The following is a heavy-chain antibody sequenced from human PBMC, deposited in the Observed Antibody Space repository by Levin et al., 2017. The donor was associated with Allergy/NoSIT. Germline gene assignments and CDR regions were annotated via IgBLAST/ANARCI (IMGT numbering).Heavy chain of an antibody. CDR3: ARDQVGNWNYRRLGGDYYYYGMDV. Sequence: PMASVKVSCKASGGTFSSYTISWVRQAPGQGLEWMGRIIPILGIANYAQKFQGRVTITADKSTSTAYMELSSLRSEDTAVYYCARDQVGNWNYRRLGGDYYYYGMDVWGQGTTVTVSS. V-gene: IGHV1-69*04. D-gene: IGHD1-7*01. CDR2: IIPILGIA. J-gene: IGHJ6*02. CDR1: GGTFSSYT.